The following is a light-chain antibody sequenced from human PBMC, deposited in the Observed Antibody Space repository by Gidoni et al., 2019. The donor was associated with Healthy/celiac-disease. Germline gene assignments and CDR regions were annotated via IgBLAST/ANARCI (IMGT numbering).Light chain of an antibody. J-gene: IGKJ2*01. V-gene: IGKV4-1*01. CDR2: WAS. Sequence: DIVMTQSPDSLAVSLGERATINCKSSQSVLYSSNNKNYLAWYQQKPGQPPKLLMYWASTRESGVPDRFSGSGFGTDFTLTISSLQAEDVAVYYCQQYYSTYTFXQXTKLEIK. CDR3: QQYYSTYT. CDR1: QSVLYSSNNKNY.